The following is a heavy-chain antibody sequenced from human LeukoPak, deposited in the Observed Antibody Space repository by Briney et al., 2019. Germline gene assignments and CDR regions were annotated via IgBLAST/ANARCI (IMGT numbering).Heavy chain of an antibody. V-gene: IGHV1-2*02. Sequence: GASVKVSCKASGYTFIDYYINWVRQAPGQGREWMGWINPNSGGTNYAQKFQGRVTMTRDTSISTAYMELSRLRSDDTAVYYCARAGPEQWLHLPFDYWGQGTLVTVSS. CDR3: ARAGPEQWLHLPFDY. CDR2: INPNSGGT. D-gene: IGHD6-19*01. CDR1: GYTFIDYY. J-gene: IGHJ4*02.